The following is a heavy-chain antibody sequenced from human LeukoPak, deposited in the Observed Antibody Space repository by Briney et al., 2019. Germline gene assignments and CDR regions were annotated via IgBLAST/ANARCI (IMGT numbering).Heavy chain of an antibody. CDR3: ARDEGATTWRLGIDY. CDR1: GYTFTSYY. D-gene: IGHD1-26*01. CDR2: INPSGGST. Sequence: GASVKVSCKASGYTFTSYYMHWVRQAPGQGLEWMGIINPSGGSTSYAQKFQGRVTMTRDTSTSTAYMELRSLRSDDTAVYYCARDEGATTWRLGIDYWGQGTLVTVSS. J-gene: IGHJ4*02. V-gene: IGHV1-46*01.